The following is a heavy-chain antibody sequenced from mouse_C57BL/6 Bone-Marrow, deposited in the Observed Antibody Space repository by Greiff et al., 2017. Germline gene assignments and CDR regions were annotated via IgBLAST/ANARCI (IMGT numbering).Heavy chain of an antibody. CDR2: IDPENGDT. Sequence: DVPLVESGAELVRPGASVTLSCTASGFNIKDDYMHWVKQRPEQGLEWIGWIDPENGDTEYASQFQGKATITADTSSNTAYLQLSSLTSEDTAVYYCTTGYCDVWGTGTTVTVSS. CDR1: GFNIKDDY. J-gene: IGHJ1*03. CDR3: TTGYCDV. V-gene: IGHV14-4*01.